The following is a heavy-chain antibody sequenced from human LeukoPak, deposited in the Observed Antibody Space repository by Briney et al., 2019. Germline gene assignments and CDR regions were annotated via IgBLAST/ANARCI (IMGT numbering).Heavy chain of an antibody. V-gene: IGHV1-2*02. J-gene: IGHJ4*02. Sequence: ASVKVSCKASGYTFTSYAMNWVRQAPGQGLEWMGWINPKSGGTNYAQKFQGRVTMTRDTSISTGHMELSRLRSDDTAVYYCARWGLTAGPYGYNSQYWGQGTLVTVSS. CDR1: GYTFTSYA. CDR3: ARWGLTAGPYGYNSQY. CDR2: INPKSGGT. D-gene: IGHD5-24*01.